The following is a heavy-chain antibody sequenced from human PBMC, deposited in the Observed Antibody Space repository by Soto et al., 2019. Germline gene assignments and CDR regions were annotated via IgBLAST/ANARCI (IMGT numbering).Heavy chain of an antibody. V-gene: IGHV3-11*06. Sequence: QVQLMESGGGLVKPGGSLRLSCAASGFSFSDYYMSWIRQAPGRGLEWISYISDSSSFTNYADSVKGRFTISRDNAKNSLYLQMNSRRAEDTAVYYCARPQPYSTRWYSTYYFDYWGQGTLVTVSS. CDR1: GFSFSDYY. CDR2: ISDSSSFT. D-gene: IGHD6-19*01. CDR3: ARPQPYSTRWYSTYYFDY. J-gene: IGHJ4*02.